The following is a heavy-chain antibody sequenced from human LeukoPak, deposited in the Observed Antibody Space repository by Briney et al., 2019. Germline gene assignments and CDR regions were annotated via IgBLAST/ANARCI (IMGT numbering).Heavy chain of an antibody. J-gene: IGHJ3*02. CDR2: IIPIFGTA. D-gene: IGHD3-3*01. CDR1: GGTFSSYA. CDR3: ARERITVFGVVYAFDI. Sequence: ASVKVSCKASGGTFSSYAISWVRQAPGQGLEWMGGIIPIFGTANYPQKFQGRVTITADESTSTAYMELSSLRSEDTAVYYCARERITVFGVVYAFDIRGRGTMVTVSS. V-gene: IGHV1-69*13.